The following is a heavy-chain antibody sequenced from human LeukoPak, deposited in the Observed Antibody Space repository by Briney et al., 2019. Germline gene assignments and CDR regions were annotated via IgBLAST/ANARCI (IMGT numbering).Heavy chain of an antibody. J-gene: IGHJ5*02. CDR3: ASRYCSGGDCYSWFDP. Sequence: QVQLQQWGAGLLKPSETLSLTCAVCGGSLSGYKCSWIRQPPGKGLEWIGEINHSGSTNYNPSLKSRIIISVGTSKNQFSLKLSSVTAADTAVYYCASRYCSGGDCYSWFDPWGQGILVTVSS. CDR2: INHSGST. V-gene: IGHV4-34*01. D-gene: IGHD2-15*01. CDR1: GGSLSGYK.